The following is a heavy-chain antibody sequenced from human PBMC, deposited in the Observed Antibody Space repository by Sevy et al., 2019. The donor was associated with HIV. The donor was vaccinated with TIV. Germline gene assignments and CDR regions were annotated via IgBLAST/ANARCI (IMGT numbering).Heavy chain of an antibody. V-gene: IGHV3-15*01. CDR1: GFTFSNAW. Sequence: GGSLRLSCAASGFTFSNAWMSWVRQAPGKGLEWVGRIKSKTYGGTTDYAAPVKGRFTISRDDSKNTLYLQMNSLKTEDTAVYYCTTISDGSGALYYYYGMDVWGQGTTVTVSS. J-gene: IGHJ6*02. CDR2: IKSKTYGGTT. CDR3: TTISDGSGALYYYYGMDV.